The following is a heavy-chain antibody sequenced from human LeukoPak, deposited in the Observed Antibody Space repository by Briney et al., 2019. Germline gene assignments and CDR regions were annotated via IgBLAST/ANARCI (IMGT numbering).Heavy chain of an antibody. CDR3: ARDFCAGSDY. CDR2: IYYSGST. Sequence: PSETLSLTCTVSGGSISSYYRSWIRQPPGKGLEWIGYIYYSGSTNYNPSLKIRVTISVDTSKSQFSLKLSSVSAADTAVYYCARDFCAGSDYWGQGTLVTVSS. V-gene: IGHV4-59*01. D-gene: IGHD2/OR15-2a*01. J-gene: IGHJ4*02. CDR1: GGSISSYY.